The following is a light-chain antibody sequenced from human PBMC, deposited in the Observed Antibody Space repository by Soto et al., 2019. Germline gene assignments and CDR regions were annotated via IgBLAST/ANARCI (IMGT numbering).Light chain of an antibody. CDR2: VAS. CDR3: QQRRNWPQPRT. J-gene: IGKJ1*01. CDR1: QSINSD. Sequence: DIEMTQSPSTLSASPGDRTRLSCRASQSINSDVAWYEQKVGRTPRLIIHVASTRATGIAARFSGSGSGTEFNLTLSSLEPEAFAVDYCQQRRNWPQPRTFGQGTKVDIK. V-gene: IGKV3-11*01.